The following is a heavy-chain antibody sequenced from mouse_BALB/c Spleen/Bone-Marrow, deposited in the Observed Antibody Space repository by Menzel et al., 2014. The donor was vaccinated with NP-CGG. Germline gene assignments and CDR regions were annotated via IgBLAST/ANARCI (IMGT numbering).Heavy chain of an antibody. Sequence: DVHLVESGGGLAKSGGSLKLSCAASGFSFDSYGMSWVRQTPEKRLEWVATISGGGSYTFYPDSVKGRFTISRDNAKNNLCLQLSSLRSEDTALYYCARHAYYDQTEVSFVYWGQGTLVTVPA. J-gene: IGHJ3*01. CDR1: GFSFDSYG. V-gene: IGHV5-9-2*01. D-gene: IGHD2-4*01. CDR2: ISGGGSYT. CDR3: ARHAYYDQTEVSFVY.